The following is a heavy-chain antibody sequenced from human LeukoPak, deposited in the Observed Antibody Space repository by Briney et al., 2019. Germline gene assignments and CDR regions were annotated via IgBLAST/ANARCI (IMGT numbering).Heavy chain of an antibody. CDR1: GYTFTSYY. Sequence: GASVKVSCKASGYTFTSYYMHWVRQAPGQGLEWMGGIIPIFGTANYAQKFQGRVTITADESTSTAYMELSSLRSEDTAVYYCARPYYYDSSAPLDDAFDIWGQGTMVTVSS. CDR3: ARPYYYDSSAPLDDAFDI. D-gene: IGHD3-22*01. V-gene: IGHV1-69*13. CDR2: IIPIFGTA. J-gene: IGHJ3*02.